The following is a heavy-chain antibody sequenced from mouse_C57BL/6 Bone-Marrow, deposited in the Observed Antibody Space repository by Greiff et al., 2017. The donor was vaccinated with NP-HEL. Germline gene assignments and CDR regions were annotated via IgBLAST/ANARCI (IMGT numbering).Heavy chain of an antibody. V-gene: IGHV1-84*01. D-gene: IGHD2-1*01. CDR1: GYTFTDYY. J-gene: IGHJ2*01. CDR3: ARYGNYVGYYFDY. Sequence: QVQLQQSGPELVKPGASVKISCKASGYTFTDYYINWVKQRPGQGLGWIGWIYPGSGNTKYNEKFKGKATLTVDTSSSTAYMQLSSLTSEDSAVYFCARYGNYVGYYFDYWGQGTTLTVSS. CDR2: IYPGSGNT.